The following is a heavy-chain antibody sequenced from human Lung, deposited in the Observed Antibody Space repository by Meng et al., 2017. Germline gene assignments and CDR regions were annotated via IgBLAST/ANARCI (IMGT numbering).Heavy chain of an antibody. D-gene: IGHD4-11*01. CDR3: ARGPTTMAHDFDY. CDR2: INHSGST. V-gene: IGHV4-34*01. CDR1: GGSFRDYY. Sequence: QVQLQQWGAGLLKPSVTPSLTCVVSGGSFRDYYWSWIRHPPGKGLEWIGEINHSGSTNYNPSLESRATISVDTSQNNLSLKLSSVTAADSAVYYCARGPTTMAHDFDYWGQGTLVTVSS. J-gene: IGHJ4*02.